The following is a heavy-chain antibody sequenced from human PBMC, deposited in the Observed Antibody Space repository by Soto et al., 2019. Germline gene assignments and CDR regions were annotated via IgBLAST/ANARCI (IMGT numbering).Heavy chain of an antibody. V-gene: IGHV4-39*01. D-gene: IGHD4-17*01. CDR1: GGSISSSSYY. J-gene: IGHJ3*02. CDR2: IYYSGST. CDR3: ARRDGDFGAFDI. Sequence: PSEILSLTCTVSGGSISSSSYYWGWIRQPPGKGLEWIGSIYYSGSTYYNPSLKSRVTISVDTSKNQFSLKLSSVTAADTAVYYCARRDGDFGAFDIWGQGTMVTVSS.